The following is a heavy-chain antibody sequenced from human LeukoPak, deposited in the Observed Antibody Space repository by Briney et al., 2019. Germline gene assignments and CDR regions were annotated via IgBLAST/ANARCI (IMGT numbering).Heavy chain of an antibody. V-gene: IGHV4-4*07. CDR2: IYTRGST. Sequence: SETLSLTCIVSGGSISSYYWSWIRPPAGKGLEWIGRIYTRGSTNYNPSLKSRVTMSVDTSKNQFSLKLSSVTAADTAVYYCAREYGGFCSVYYTYYYYYYMDVWGKGTTVTVSS. CDR3: AREYGGFCSVYYTYYYYYYMDV. CDR1: GGSISSYY. J-gene: IGHJ6*03. D-gene: IGHD3-3*01.